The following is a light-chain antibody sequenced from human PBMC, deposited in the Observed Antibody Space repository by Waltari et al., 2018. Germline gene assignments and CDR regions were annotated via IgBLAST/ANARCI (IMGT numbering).Light chain of an antibody. V-gene: IGKV3-20*01. CDR2: GAS. Sequence: EILLTQSPGTLSLSPGERATLSCRASQSVTRALAWCQQKPGQAPRLLIYGASNRATGIPDRFSGSGSGTDFSLTISRLEPEDFAVYYCQHYVRLPATFGQGTKVEIK. J-gene: IGKJ1*01. CDR3: QHYVRLPAT. CDR1: QSVTRA.